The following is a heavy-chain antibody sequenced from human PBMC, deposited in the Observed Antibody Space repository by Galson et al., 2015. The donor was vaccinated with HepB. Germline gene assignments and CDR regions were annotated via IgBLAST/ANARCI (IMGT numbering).Heavy chain of an antibody. CDR2: IKTDGSAK. J-gene: IGHJ4*02. CDR3: ARDWAPASL. CDR1: GFSVGSYW. Sequence: ALRLACAASGFSVGSYWMSGVRQAPGAGLECVASIKTDGSAKQYVDSVKGRFTISRDNARSSLFLQMNSLRGEDTAVYYCARDWAPASLWGQGTLVTVSS. V-gene: IGHV3-7*01. D-gene: IGHD3-16*01.